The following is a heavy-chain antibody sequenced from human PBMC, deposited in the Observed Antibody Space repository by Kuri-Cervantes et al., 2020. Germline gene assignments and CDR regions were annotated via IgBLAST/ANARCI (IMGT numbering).Heavy chain of an antibody. CDR3: ARGTNSYWGSYRRAFDI. V-gene: IGHV4-34*01. CDR1: GGSFSGYY. CDR2: INHSGST. D-gene: IGHD3-16*02. Sequence: GSLRLSCAVYGGSFSGYYWNWIRQPPGKGLEWIGEINHSGSTNYNPSLKSRVTISIDTSKNQFSLKLSSVTAADTAVYYCARGTNSYWGSYRRAFDIWGQGTMVTVSS. J-gene: IGHJ3*02.